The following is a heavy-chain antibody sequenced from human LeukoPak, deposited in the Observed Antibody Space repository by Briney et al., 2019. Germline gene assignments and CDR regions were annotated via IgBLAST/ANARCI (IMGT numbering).Heavy chain of an antibody. CDR3: ASSGWPENDFAY. CDR1: GYTFTSYD. J-gene: IGHJ4*02. V-gene: IGHV1-8*01. D-gene: IGHD6-19*01. Sequence: ASVKVSCKASGYTFTSYDINWVRQATGQGLEWMGWMNPNSGNTGYAQKFQGRVTMTRNTSISTAYMELSSLRSEDTAVYYCASSGWPENDFAYWGQGTLVTVSS. CDR2: MNPNSGNT.